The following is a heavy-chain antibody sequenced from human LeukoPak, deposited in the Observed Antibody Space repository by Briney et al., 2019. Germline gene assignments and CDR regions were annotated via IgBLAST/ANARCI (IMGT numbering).Heavy chain of an antibody. J-gene: IGHJ4*02. CDR1: GFTFRNYA. D-gene: IGHD3-16*01. Sequence: GGSLRLSCAASGFTFRNYAMSWVRQAPGRGLEWVSGITGSGASTYYADSVKGRYTISRDNSKNTLYLQMNSLRAEDSAVYFCAKDREEFVWGTWGWGKGTLVTVSS. V-gene: IGHV3-23*01. CDR2: ITGSGAST. CDR3: AKDREEFVWGTWG.